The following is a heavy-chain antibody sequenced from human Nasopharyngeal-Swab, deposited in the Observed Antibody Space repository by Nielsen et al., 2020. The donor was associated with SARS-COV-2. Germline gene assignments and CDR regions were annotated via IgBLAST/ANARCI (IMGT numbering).Heavy chain of an antibody. Sequence: VRQAPGKGLEWVAVIWYDGSNKYYADSVKGRFTISRDNSKNTLYLQMNSLRAEDTAVYYCARDVGGRDNYWGQGALVTVSS. D-gene: IGHD2-15*01. CDR2: IWYDGSNK. V-gene: IGHV3-33*01. CDR3: ARDVGGRDNY. J-gene: IGHJ4*02.